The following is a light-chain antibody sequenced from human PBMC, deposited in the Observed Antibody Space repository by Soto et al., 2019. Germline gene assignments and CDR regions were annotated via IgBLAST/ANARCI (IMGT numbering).Light chain of an antibody. CDR2: DVT. CDR1: SSDIGAYNY. V-gene: IGLV2-8*01. Sequence: QSALTQPPSASGSPGQSVTISCTGTSSDIGAYNYVSWFQHHPGKAPKLIIYDVTERPAGVPDRFSGSKSGNTASLTISGLQAEDEADYSCCSFAGSFSYVFGGGTKLTVL. J-gene: IGLJ1*01. CDR3: CSFAGSFSYV.